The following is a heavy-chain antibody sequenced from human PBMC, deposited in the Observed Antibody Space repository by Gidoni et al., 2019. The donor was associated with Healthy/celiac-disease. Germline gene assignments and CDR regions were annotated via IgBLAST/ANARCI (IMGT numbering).Heavy chain of an antibody. CDR1: GFTFSSYA. Sequence: EVQLLESGGGLVQPGGSLRLSCAASGFTFSSYAMSWVRQAPGKGLEWVSAISGSGGSTYYADSVKGRFTISRDNSKNTLYLQMNSLRAEDTAVYYCATSGGIVLMVYANDYWGQGTLVTVSS. D-gene: IGHD2-8*01. CDR3: ATSGGIVLMVYANDY. J-gene: IGHJ4*02. CDR2: ISGSGGST. V-gene: IGHV3-23*01.